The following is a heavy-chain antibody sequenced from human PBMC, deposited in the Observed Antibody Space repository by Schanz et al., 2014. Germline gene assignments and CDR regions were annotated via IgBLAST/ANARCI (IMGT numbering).Heavy chain of an antibody. Sequence: EVQLVESGGGLVQPGGSLRLSCAASGFSISDHTMRWDRRAPGKGLEPVSVTYLGGNTDYADSVKGRFTISRDDSKNTLHLQMNSLRSEDTAIYFCARDQASTHWGQGTPVTVSS. CDR2: TYLGGNT. CDR1: GFSISDHT. V-gene: IGHV3-66*01. CDR3: ARDQASTH. J-gene: IGHJ4*02.